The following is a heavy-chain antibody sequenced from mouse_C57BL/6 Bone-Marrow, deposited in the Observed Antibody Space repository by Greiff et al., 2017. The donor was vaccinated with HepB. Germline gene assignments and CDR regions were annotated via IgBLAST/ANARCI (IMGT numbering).Heavy chain of an antibody. CDR2: IDPSDSYT. Sequence: QVQLQQPGAELVMPGASVKLSCKASGYTFTSYWMHWVKQRPGQGLEWIGEIDPSDSYTNYNQKFKGKSTLTVDKSSSTAYMQLSSLTSEDSAVYYCARYYPRDYWGQGTTLTVSS. CDR3: ARYYPRDY. J-gene: IGHJ2*01. D-gene: IGHD1-1*01. V-gene: IGHV1-69*01. CDR1: GYTFTSYW.